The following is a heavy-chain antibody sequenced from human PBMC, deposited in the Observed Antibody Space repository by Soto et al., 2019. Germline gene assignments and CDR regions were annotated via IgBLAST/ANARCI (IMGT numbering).Heavy chain of an antibody. D-gene: IGHD6-6*01. CDR3: ARQRIAARRYYYGMDV. Sequence: GEPLKISCKGSGCSFINYWIRWVRQMPGKGTEWMGMIVSSASYTTYSPSFQGHVTISADKSISTAYLQWSSLKASDTAMYYCARQRIAARRYYYGMDVWGQGTTVTVSS. V-gene: IGHV5-10-1*01. CDR2: IVSSASYT. CDR1: GCSFINYW. J-gene: IGHJ6*02.